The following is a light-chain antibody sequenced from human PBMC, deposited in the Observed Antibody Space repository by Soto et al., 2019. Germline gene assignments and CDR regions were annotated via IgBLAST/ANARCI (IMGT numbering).Light chain of an antibody. CDR1: SSDVGGYNY. CDR2: DVS. Sequence: QSALTQPRSVSGSPGQSVTISCTGTSSDVGGYNYVSWYQQHPGKAPKLMIYDVSKRPSGVPDRSSGSKSGNTASLTISGLQAEDDADYYCCSYAGSYTHVFGTGTKLTVL. CDR3: CSYAGSYTHV. J-gene: IGLJ1*01. V-gene: IGLV2-11*01.